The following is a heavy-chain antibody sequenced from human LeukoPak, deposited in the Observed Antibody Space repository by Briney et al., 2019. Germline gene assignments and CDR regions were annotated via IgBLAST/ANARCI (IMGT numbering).Heavy chain of an antibody. CDR1: GGSMSSYY. CDR3: AREGGGVEAAAYAFDI. V-gene: IGHV4-59*12. Sequence: SETLSLTCTVSGGSMSSYYWSWIRQPPEKGLEWIGYIHYSGSTSYNPSLKSRVTMSVDTSKNQFSLKLSSVTAADTAVYYCAREGGGVEAAAYAFDIWGQGTMVTVSS. J-gene: IGHJ3*02. D-gene: IGHD6-13*01. CDR2: IHYSGST.